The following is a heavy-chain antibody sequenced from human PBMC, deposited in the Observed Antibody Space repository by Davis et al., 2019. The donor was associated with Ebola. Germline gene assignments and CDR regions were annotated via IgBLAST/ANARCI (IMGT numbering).Heavy chain of an antibody. V-gene: IGHV1-8*01. CDR2: MNPNSGNT. CDR1: GYTFTSYD. Sequence: AASVKVSCKASGYTFTSYDINWVRQATGQGLEWMGWMNPNSGNTGYAQKFQGRVTITADESTSTAYMELSSLRSEDTAVYYCAREFGLDSSAPFDYWGQGTLVTVSS. D-gene: IGHD3-22*01. J-gene: IGHJ4*02. CDR3: AREFGLDSSAPFDY.